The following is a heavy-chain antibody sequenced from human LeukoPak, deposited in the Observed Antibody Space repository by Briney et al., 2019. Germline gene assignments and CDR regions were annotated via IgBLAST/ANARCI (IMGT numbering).Heavy chain of an antibody. J-gene: IGHJ4*02. CDR3: ARTFASDYGDYWFDY. D-gene: IGHD4-17*01. V-gene: IGHV3-21*01. Sequence: VRRVIGKRMEWVSSISSSSSYIYYADSVKGRFTISKDNAKNSLYLQMNSLRAEDTAVYYCARTFASDYGDYWFDYWGQGTLVTVSS. CDR2: ISSSSSYI.